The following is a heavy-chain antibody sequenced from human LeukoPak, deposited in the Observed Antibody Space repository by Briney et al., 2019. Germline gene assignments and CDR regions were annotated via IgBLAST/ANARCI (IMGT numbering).Heavy chain of an antibody. Sequence: PSETLSLTCTVSGGSISSSSYYWGWIRQPPGKGLEWIGSIYYSGSTYYNPSLKSRVTISVDTSKNQFSLKLSSVTAADTAVYYCARCKQQLAYNWFDPWGQGTLVTVSS. D-gene: IGHD6-13*01. J-gene: IGHJ5*02. CDR1: GGSISSSSYY. CDR3: ARCKQQLAYNWFDP. CDR2: IYYSGST. V-gene: IGHV4-39*07.